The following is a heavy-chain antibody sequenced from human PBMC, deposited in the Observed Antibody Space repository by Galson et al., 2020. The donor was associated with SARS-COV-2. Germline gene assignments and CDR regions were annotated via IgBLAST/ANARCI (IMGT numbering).Heavy chain of an antibody. CDR3: ARYNWNDVDYYYYMDV. CDR2: IYYSGST. D-gene: IGHD1-20*01. CDR1: GGSISSYY. J-gene: IGHJ6*03. Sequence: SETLSLTCTVSGGSISSYYWSWIRQPPGKGLEWIGYIYYSGSTKYNPSLKSRVTTSVDTSKNQFSLKLSSVTAADTAVYYCARYNWNDVDYYYYMDVWGKGTRSSSP. V-gene: IGHV4-59*01.